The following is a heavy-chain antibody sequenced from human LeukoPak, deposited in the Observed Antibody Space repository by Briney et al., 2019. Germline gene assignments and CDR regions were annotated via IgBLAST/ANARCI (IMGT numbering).Heavy chain of an antibody. Sequence: KPSETLSLTCTVSGGSISSGSYYWSWIRQPAGKGLEWIGRIYTSGSTNYNPSLKSRVTISVDTSKNQFSLKLSSVTAADTAVYYCARQYGSGSYIYYYYYYMDVWGKGTTVTVSS. CDR2: IYTSGST. CDR1: GGSISSGSYY. V-gene: IGHV4-61*02. CDR3: ARQYGSGSYIYYYYYYMDV. J-gene: IGHJ6*03. D-gene: IGHD3-10*01.